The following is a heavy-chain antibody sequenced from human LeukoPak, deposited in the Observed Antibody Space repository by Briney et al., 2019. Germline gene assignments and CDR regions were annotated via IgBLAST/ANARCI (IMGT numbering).Heavy chain of an antibody. CDR2: ISYDGSNK. CDR3: AKGAGVTDYYYYYGMDV. J-gene: IGHJ6*02. Sequence: GGSLRLSCAASGFTFSSYGMHWVSQAPGKGLEWVAVISYDGSNKYYADSVKGRFTISRDNSKNTLYPQMNSLRAEDTAVYYCAKGAGVTDYYYYYGMDVWGQGTTVTVSS. CDR1: GFTFSSYG. D-gene: IGHD2-8*01. V-gene: IGHV3-30*18.